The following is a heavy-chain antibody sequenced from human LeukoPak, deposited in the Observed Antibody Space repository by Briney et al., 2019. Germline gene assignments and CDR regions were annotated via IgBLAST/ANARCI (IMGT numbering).Heavy chain of an antibody. Sequence: SETLSLTCAVSGGSISSGGYSWSWIRQPPGKGLEWSGYIYYSGSTYYNPSLKSRVTISVDTSKNQFSLKLSSVTAADTAVYYCARGSLEVVTPADYWGQGTLVTVSS. CDR1: GGSISSGGYS. V-gene: IGHV4-30-4*07. J-gene: IGHJ4*02. CDR2: IYYSGST. CDR3: ARGSLEVVTPADY. D-gene: IGHD4-23*01.